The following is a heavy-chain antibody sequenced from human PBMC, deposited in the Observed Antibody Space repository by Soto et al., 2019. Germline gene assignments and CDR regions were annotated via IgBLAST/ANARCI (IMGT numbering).Heavy chain of an antibody. CDR3: VRDSHCDY. CDR2: IDHDGPT. V-gene: IGHV3-74*01. Sequence: EVQLVESGGGLVQPGGSLRLSCAGSGFIFSNYWMHWVRQAPGKGLEWVARIDHDGPTDYADSVRGRFTISRDNAENTLYLQMTSLSPEDTAVYYCVRDSHCDYWGQGTLVTVSS. CDR1: GFIFSNYW. J-gene: IGHJ4*02.